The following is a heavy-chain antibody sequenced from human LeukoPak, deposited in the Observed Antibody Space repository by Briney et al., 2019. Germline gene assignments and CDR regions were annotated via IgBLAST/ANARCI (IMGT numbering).Heavy chain of an antibody. J-gene: IGHJ4*02. CDR2: INPNSGGT. CDR1: GYIFTGYY. V-gene: IGHV1/OR15-1*02. Sequence: ASVKVSCKASGYIFTGYYMHWVRQAPGQELGWMGRINPNSGGTNYAQKFQGRVTMTRDTSISTAYTELSSLRSEDTATYYCARETYGIYSSGIDYWGQGTLVTVSS. D-gene: IGHD6-19*01. CDR3: ARETYGIYSSGIDY.